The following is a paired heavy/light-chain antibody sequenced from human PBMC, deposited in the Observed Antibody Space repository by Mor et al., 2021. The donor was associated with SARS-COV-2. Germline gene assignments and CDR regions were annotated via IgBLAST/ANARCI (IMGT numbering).Heavy chain of an antibody. J-gene: IGHJ6*03. CDR1: GGTFSSYA. D-gene: IGHD2-15*01. V-gene: IGHV1-69*01. Sequence: QVQLVQSGAEVKKPGSSVKVSCKASGGTFSSYAISWVRQAPGQGLEWMGGIIPIFGTANYAQKFQGRVTITADESTSTAYMELSSLRSEDTAVYYCARDGRYCSGGSCSDYYYYMDVWGKGTTVTVSS. CDR2: IIPIFGTA. CDR3: ARDGRYCSGGSCSDYYYYMDV.
Light chain of an antibody. CDR1: QGISSY. CDR2: AAS. V-gene: IGKV1-8*01. CDR3: QQYYSYPRT. Sequence: AIRMTQSPSSFSASTGDRVTITCRASQGISSYLAWYQQKPGKAPKLLIYAASTLQSGVPSRFSGSGSGTDFTLTISCLQSEDFATYYCQQYYSYPRTFGPGTKVDIK. J-gene: IGKJ3*01.